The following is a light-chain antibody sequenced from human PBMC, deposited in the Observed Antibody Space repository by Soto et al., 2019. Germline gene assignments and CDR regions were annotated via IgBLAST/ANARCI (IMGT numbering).Light chain of an antibody. CDR2: KVS. Sequence: DVVLTQSPISLPVTLGQPASISCRSGQSLVYTDGNTHLTWFQQRPGQSLRRLIYKVSNRDSGVPDRCSGSGSGTDFTLKISRVDADAVAVYYCMQATHWPYTFGQGTKLEIK. V-gene: IGKV2-30*01. CDR1: QSLVYTDGNTH. J-gene: IGKJ2*01. CDR3: MQATHWPYT.